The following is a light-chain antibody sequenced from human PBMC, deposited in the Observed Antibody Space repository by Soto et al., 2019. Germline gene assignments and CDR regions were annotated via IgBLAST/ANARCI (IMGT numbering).Light chain of an antibody. J-gene: IGLJ2*01. V-gene: IGLV6-57*04. CDR2: ENK. Sequence: NVLLTQPDSLSDSPGTTVTISCTRSSGSIANNYVQWYQQRPGSAPTTVIYENKLRPSGGPGRFSGSTDASSNSASLTISGLQTEDEADYYCQSYDADFVIFGGGTKVTVL. CDR3: QSYDADFVI. CDR1: SGSIANNY.